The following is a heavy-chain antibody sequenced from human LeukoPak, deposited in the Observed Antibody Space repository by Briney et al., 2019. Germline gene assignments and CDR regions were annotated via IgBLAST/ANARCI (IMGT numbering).Heavy chain of an antibody. D-gene: IGHD2-2*01. CDR3: ARSRGPPKNFDY. V-gene: IGHV1-2*06. Sequence: ASVKVSFKASGFTFNAYYIHWVRQAPGQGLEWMGRINPNSGDTNSAQKFQGRVTMTRDTSVSTAYMGLSRLRSDDTAVYYCARSRGPPKNFDYWGQGTLVTVSS. CDR1: GFTFNAYY. J-gene: IGHJ4*02. CDR2: INPNSGDT.